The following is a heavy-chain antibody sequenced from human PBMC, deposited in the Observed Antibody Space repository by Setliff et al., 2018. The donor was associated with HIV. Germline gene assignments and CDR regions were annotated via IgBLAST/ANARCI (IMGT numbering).Heavy chain of an antibody. Sequence: SETLSLTCTVSGGSIGSHYWSWLRQPPGKGLEWIGYVYDSGRTIYNPSLKSRVTISVDTSKNQFSLKLISVTAADTAVYYRARVPYYYDSSGRAFDLWGLGTMVTVSS. CDR3: ARVPYYYDSSGRAFDL. CDR2: VYDSGRT. CDR1: GGSIGSHY. D-gene: IGHD3-22*01. V-gene: IGHV4-59*11. J-gene: IGHJ3*01.